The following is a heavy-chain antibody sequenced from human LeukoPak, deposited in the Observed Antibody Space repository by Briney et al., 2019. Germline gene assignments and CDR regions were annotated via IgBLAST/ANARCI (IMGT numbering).Heavy chain of an antibody. J-gene: IGHJ4*02. CDR1: GFTFSGSA. D-gene: IGHD3-10*01. CDR3: LGSGSYLSGRRDYFDY. CDR2: IRSKANSYAT. V-gene: IGHV3-73*01. Sequence: GVSLKLSCAASGFTFSGSAMHWVRQASGKGLEWVGRIRSKANSYATAYAASVKGRFTISRDDSKNTAYLQMNSLKTEDTAVYYCLGSGSYLSGRRDYFDYWGQGTLVTVSS.